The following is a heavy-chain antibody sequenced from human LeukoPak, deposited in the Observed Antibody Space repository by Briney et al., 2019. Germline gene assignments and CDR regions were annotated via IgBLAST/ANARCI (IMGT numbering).Heavy chain of an antibody. V-gene: IGHV3-21*01. CDR2: ISSSSSYI. Sequence: GALRLSCAASGFTFSSYSMNWVRQAPGKGLEWVSSISSSSSYIYYADSVKGRLTISRDNAKNSLYLQMNSLRAEDTAVYYCARVLSRRYFDYWGQGTLVTVSS. J-gene: IGHJ4*02. CDR3: ARVLSRRYFDY. D-gene: IGHD3-16*02. CDR1: GFTFSSYS.